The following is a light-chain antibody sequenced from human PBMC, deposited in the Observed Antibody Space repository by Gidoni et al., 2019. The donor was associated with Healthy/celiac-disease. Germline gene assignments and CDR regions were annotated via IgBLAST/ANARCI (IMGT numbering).Light chain of an antibody. J-gene: IGKJ1*01. CDR3: QQYNSYPWT. V-gene: IGKV1-5*03. Sequence: DIQMTQSPPTLSASVGDRVTIPCRASQSISSWLAWYQQKPGKAPKLLIYKASSLESGVPSRFSGSGSGTEFTLTISSLQPDDFATYYCQQYNSYPWTFGQGTKVEIK. CDR1: QSISSW. CDR2: KAS.